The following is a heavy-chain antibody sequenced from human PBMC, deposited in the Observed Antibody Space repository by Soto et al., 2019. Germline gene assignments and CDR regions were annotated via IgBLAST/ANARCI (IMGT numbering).Heavy chain of an antibody. CDR2: IIPISDTT. Sequence: QVQLVQSGAEVKKPGSSVKVSCKASGGTFSSYAISWVRQAPGQGLEWMGGIIPISDTTNYAQKFQGRVTITADESKSKASMELSSLRSEDTAVYYCARSQGSSTSLEIYYYYYYGMDVWGQGTTVTVSS. D-gene: IGHD2-2*01. V-gene: IGHV1-69*01. CDR3: ARSQGSSTSLEIYYYYYYGMDV. CDR1: GGTFSSYA. J-gene: IGHJ6*02.